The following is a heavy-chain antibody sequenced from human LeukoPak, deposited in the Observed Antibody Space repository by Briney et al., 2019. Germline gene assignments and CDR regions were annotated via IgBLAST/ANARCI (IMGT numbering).Heavy chain of an antibody. Sequence: GRSLRLSCAASGFTFSSHAMHWVRQAPGKGLEWVANIKQDGSEKHYVDSVKGRFTISRDNAKNSLYLQMNSLRAEDTAVYYCARDLRMITFGGVMPAYWGQGTLVTVSS. CDR3: ARDLRMITFGGVMPAY. CDR1: GFTFSSHA. J-gene: IGHJ4*02. D-gene: IGHD3-16*01. CDR2: IKQDGSEK. V-gene: IGHV3-7*01.